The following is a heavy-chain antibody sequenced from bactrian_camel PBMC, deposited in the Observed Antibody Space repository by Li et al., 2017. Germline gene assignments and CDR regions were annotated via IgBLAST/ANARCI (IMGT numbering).Heavy chain of an antibody. D-gene: IGHD1*01. CDR3: ATSGMDWVLGFAH. CDR1: GFTFSSYY. V-gene: IGHV3-2*01. J-gene: IGHJ4*01. CDR2: ISTGGTP. Sequence: QPGGSLRLSCAASGFTFSSYYMTWVRQAPGKGLEWVSTISTGGTPYYADSVKGRFTISRDNVKNTVYLQMDSLKSEDTALYYCATSGMDWVLGFAHWGQGTQVTVS.